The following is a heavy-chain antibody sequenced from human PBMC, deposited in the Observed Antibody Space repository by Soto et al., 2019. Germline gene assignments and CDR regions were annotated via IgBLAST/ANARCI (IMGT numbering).Heavy chain of an antibody. D-gene: IGHD3-3*01. CDR1: GFTFSSYS. J-gene: IGHJ6*02. V-gene: IGHV3-21*01. CDR2: ISSSSSYI. Sequence: EVQLVESGGGLVKPGGSLRLSCAASGFTFSSYSMNWVRQAPGKGLEWVSSISSSSSYIYYADSVKGRFTISRDNAKNSLYLQMNSLRAEDTAVYYCARDRYYDFWSGLRSPYYYGMDVWGQGTTVTVSS. CDR3: ARDRYYDFWSGLRSPYYYGMDV.